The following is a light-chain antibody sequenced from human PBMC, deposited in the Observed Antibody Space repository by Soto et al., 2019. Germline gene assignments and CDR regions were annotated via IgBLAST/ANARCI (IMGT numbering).Light chain of an antibody. CDR2: DAS. J-gene: IGKJ5*01. V-gene: IGKV3-15*01. Sequence: EIVMTQSPATLSVSPGDRATLSCRASQSVGTKLAWYQQKPGQAPRVLIYDASTRAAGIPDRFSGSGSGTEFTLTISSLQAEDFALYYCQQYNKWPSITVGQGTRLEI. CDR3: QQYNKWPSIT. CDR1: QSVGTK.